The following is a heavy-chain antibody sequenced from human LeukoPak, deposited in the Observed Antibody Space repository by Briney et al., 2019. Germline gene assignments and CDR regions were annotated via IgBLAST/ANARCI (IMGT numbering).Heavy chain of an antibody. D-gene: IGHD1-14*01. Sequence: GGSLRLSCAASGFTFSSFAMSWVRQAPGKGLEWVSAISGSGSTTYYADSVKGRFTISRDNSENTLYLQMNSLRAEDTAVYYCAKATGYLLWGQGTLVTVSS. CDR2: ISGSGSTT. CDR3: AKATGYLL. CDR1: GFTFSSFA. V-gene: IGHV3-23*01. J-gene: IGHJ4*02.